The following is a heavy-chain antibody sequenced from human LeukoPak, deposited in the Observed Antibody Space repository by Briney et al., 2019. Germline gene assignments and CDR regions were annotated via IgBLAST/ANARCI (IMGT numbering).Heavy chain of an antibody. CDR1: GYTLTELS. D-gene: IGHD2-15*01. Sequence: ASVKVSCKVSGYTLTELSMHWVRQAPGKGLEWMGGFDPEDGETIYAQKFQGRVTMTEDPSTDTAYMELSSLRSEDTAVYYCATIPLVVVAASYPFDYWGQGTLVTVSS. CDR2: FDPEDGET. CDR3: ATIPLVVVAASYPFDY. V-gene: IGHV1-24*01. J-gene: IGHJ4*02.